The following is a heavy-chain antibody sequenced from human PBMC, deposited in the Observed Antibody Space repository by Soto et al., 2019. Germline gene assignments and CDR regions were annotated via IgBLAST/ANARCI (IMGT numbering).Heavy chain of an antibody. Sequence: PVGSLRLSCAASGFTFSDYYMSWIRQAPGKGLEWVSYISSSGSTIYYADSVKGRFTISRDNAKNSLYLQMNSLRAEDTAVYYCAGQPYYYDSSGYYFYWFDPWGQGTLVTVSS. CDR3: AGQPYYYDSSGYYFYWFDP. CDR2: ISSSGSTI. CDR1: GFTFSDYY. V-gene: IGHV3-11*01. J-gene: IGHJ5*02. D-gene: IGHD3-22*01.